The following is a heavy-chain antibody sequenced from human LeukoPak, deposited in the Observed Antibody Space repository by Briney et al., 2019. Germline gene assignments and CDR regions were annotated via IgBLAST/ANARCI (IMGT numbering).Heavy chain of an antibody. V-gene: IGHV3-7*03. CDR2: IKEDGSVR. CDR3: ARDSTWLLDY. Sequence: GGSLRLSCTASGFTFSSHWMTWVRQSPGKGLEWVANIKEDGSVRYYVDSVKGRFTISRDNTKNALYLQMNSLRADDTVVYFCARDSTWLLDYWGQGTLITVSS. CDR1: GFTFSSHW. D-gene: IGHD6-19*01. J-gene: IGHJ4*02.